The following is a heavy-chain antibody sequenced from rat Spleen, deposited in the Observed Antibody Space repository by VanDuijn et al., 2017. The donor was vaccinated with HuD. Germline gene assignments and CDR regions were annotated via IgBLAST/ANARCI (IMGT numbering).Heavy chain of an antibody. J-gene: IGHJ2*01. CDR1: GFTFNRYW. Sequence: EVQLVESGGGLVQPGRSLKLSCVASGFTFNRYWMYWVRQAPGKGLEWVSSIDTDGSRTYYPDSVRGRFTISRDNAENTAYLKMNSLWSEDTATYYCAGAGYGYWGQGVVVTVSS. V-gene: IGHV5-58*01. CDR3: AGAGYGY. D-gene: IGHD4-3*01. CDR2: IDTDGSRT.